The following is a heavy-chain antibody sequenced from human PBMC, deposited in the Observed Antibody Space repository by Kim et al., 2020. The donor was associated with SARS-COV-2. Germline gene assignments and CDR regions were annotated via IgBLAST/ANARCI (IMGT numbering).Heavy chain of an antibody. CDR2: IYYNGNT. Sequence: SETLSLTCTLSGGSTTGVYWTWIRQAPGKGLEWIGYIYYNGNTKYNPSLKSRVSISLDTAQNQFSLQVTSVTAADTAVYYCARGAVAAPLRLDHWGHGAL. V-gene: IGHV4-59*01. J-gene: IGHJ4*01. CDR1: GGSTTGVY. D-gene: IGHD6-19*01. CDR3: ARGAVAAPLRLDH.